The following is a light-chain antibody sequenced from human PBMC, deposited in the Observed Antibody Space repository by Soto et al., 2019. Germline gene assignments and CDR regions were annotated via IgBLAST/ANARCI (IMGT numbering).Light chain of an antibody. CDR1: HSMSGT. CDR3: QKYDTYSRT. CDR2: DAS. Sequence: DIQMTQSPSTLSASVGDRVTITFRASHSMSGTLAWYQQKPGKAPKLLIFDASSLERGVPSRFSGSGSGTEFTLTISRLQPDDFATYYCQKYDTYSRTCGQGTKVDIK. J-gene: IGKJ1*01. V-gene: IGKV1-5*01.